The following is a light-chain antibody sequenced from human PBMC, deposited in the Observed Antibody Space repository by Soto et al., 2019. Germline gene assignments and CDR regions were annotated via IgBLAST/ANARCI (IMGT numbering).Light chain of an antibody. CDR2: GAS. V-gene: IGKV3-20*01. Sequence: EIVLTQSPGTLPLSPGERATLSCRASQSVSNSYLAWYQQKPGQAPRLLIYGASDRATGIPDRFTGSGSGKDFTLTISRLEPEDFAVYYCQQYGGSTWAFGQGTKVEIK. CDR1: QSVSNSY. CDR3: QQYGGSTWA. J-gene: IGKJ1*01.